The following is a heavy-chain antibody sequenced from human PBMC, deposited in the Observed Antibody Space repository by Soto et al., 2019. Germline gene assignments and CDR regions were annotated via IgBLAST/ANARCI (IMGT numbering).Heavy chain of an antibody. CDR2: ISYDGSNK. CDR3: AKDRATVVTGAFDY. CDR1: GFTFSSYG. V-gene: IGHV3-30*18. D-gene: IGHD2-15*01. J-gene: IGHJ4*02. Sequence: QVQLVESGGGVVQPGRSLRLSCAASGFTFSSYGMHWVRQAPSKGLEWVAVISYDGSNKYYADSVKGRFTISRDNSKNTLYLQRNSLRAEDTAVYYCAKDRATVVTGAFDYWGQGTLVTVSS.